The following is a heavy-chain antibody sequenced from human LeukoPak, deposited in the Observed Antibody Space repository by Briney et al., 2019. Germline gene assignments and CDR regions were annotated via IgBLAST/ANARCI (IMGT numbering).Heavy chain of an antibody. J-gene: IGHJ4*02. CDR3: LREHYYDRYFDY. Sequence: GGSLRLSCAASGFTFSRHWMHWVRQAPGKGLVWVSRINGDGSSTSYADSVRGRFTISRDNAKGTLSLHVNSLRPDDTAVYYCLREHYYDRYFDYWGQGTLVTVSS. CDR1: GFTFSRHW. D-gene: IGHD3-22*01. V-gene: IGHV3-74*01. CDR2: INGDGSST.